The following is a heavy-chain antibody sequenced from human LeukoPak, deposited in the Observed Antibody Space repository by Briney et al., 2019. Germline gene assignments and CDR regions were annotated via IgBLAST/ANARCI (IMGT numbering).Heavy chain of an antibody. Sequence: GGSLRLSCAASGFTFSSYWVHWVRQAPGKGLVWVLRVNSDESITTYADSVNGRFTISRDNAKNTLYLQMKSLRAEDTAVYYCARGHLPTPRSAMDVWGQGTTVTVSS. CDR3: ARGHLPTPRSAMDV. CDR1: GFTFSSYW. D-gene: IGHD3-3*02. J-gene: IGHJ6*02. CDR2: VNSDESIT. V-gene: IGHV3-74*01.